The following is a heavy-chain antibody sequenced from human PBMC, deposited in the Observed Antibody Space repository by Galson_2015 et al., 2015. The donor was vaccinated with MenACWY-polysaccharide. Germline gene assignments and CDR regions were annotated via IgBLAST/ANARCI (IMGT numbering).Heavy chain of an antibody. CDR3: TRVDCSGRTCYFAF. CDR2: IIPLLDKS. J-gene: IGHJ4*02. CDR1: GSTFDDHG. Sequence: SVKVSCKASGSTFDDHGYTWLRQAPGQGLEWVGRIIPLLDKSNYAQKIQDRVTITADKSTRTIYMELSSLGPEDTGVYYCTRVDCSGRTCYFAFWGQGTLVIVSS. V-gene: IGHV1-69*04. D-gene: IGHD2-15*01.